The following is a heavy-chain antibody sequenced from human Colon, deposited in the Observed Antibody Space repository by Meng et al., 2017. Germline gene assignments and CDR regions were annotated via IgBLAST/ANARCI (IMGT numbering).Heavy chain of an antibody. D-gene: IGHD1-26*01. CDR2: VYYTGSA. Sequence: VQGQASAPGLVLPSQTLSLTCTVSGGSISSGYYYWSWIRQPPGKGLEWIGYVYYTGSANYNPSLKSRVTISVDTSKNHFSLNLTSVTAADTAVYYCARGRGSYSSIDFWGQGTLVTSPQ. CDR1: GGSISSGYYY. V-gene: IGHV4-61*03. CDR3: ARGRGSYSSIDF. J-gene: IGHJ4*02.